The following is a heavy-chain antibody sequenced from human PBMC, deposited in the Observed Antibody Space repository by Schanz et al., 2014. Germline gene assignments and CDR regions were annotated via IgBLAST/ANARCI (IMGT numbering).Heavy chain of an antibody. CDR2: IIPILGIA. J-gene: IGHJ4*02. CDR3: ARDQSPYTNSSDVRYFDY. CDR1: GGTFSRYA. V-gene: IGHV1-69*04. D-gene: IGHD6-6*01. Sequence: QVQLVQSGAEVKKPGSSVKVSCKASGGTFSRYAISWVRQAPGQGLEWMGRIIPILGIANYAQKFQGRVTITADRSTSTAYMELSSLRSEDTAVYYCARDQSPYTNSSDVRYFDYWGQGSLVTVSS.